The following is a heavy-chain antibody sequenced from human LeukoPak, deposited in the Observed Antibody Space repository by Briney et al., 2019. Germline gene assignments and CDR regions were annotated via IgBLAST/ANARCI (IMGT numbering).Heavy chain of an antibody. J-gene: IGHJ4*02. Sequence: PGGSLLLSCAASGFPFISYAMSWVRQAPGKGLEWVSAISGSGGSTYYADSVKGRFTISRDNSKNTLYLQMNSLRAEDTAVYYCAKDQGVYDYVWGSYRYDYYFDYWGQGTLVTVSS. V-gene: IGHV3-23*01. D-gene: IGHD3-16*02. CDR2: ISGSGGST. CDR1: GFPFISYA. CDR3: AKDQGVYDYVWGSYRYDYYFDY.